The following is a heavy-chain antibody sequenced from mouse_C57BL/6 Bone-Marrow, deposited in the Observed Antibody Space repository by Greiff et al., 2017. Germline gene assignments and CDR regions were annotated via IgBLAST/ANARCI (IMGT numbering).Heavy chain of an antibody. CDR2: INPNYGTT. CDR3: AREYYGSSAWFAY. D-gene: IGHD1-1*01. J-gene: IGHJ3*01. V-gene: IGHV1-39*01. CDR1: GYSFTDYN. Sequence: EVKLQESGPELVKPGASVKISCKASGYSFTDYNMNWVKQSNGKSLEWIGVINPNYGTTSYNQKFKGKATLTVDQSSSTAYMQLNSLTSEDSAVYYCAREYYGSSAWFAYWGQGTLVTVSA.